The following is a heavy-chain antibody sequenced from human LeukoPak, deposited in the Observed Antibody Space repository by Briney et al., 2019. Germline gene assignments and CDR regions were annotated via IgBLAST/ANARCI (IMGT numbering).Heavy chain of an antibody. Sequence: GSSVKVSCKASGGTFSSYAISWVRQAPGQGLEWMGGIIPIFGTANYAQKFQGRVTITADESTSTAYMELSSLRSEDTAVYYCARDIPSGWYPPDAFDIWGQGTMVTVSS. CDR2: IIPIFGTA. J-gene: IGHJ3*02. CDR1: GGTFSSYA. CDR3: ARDIPSGWYPPDAFDI. V-gene: IGHV1-69*01. D-gene: IGHD6-19*01.